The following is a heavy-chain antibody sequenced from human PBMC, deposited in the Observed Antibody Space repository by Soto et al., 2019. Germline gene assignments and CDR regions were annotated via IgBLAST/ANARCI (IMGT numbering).Heavy chain of an antibody. V-gene: IGHV4-34*01. D-gene: IGHD2-15*01. CDR3: ARLDRYCSGGSCYPAAFDI. Sequence: SETLSLPCAVYGGSFSGYYWSWIRQPPGKGLEWIGEINHSGSTNYNPSLKSRVTISVDTSKNQLSLKPSSVTAADTAVYYCARLDRYCSGGSCYPAAFDIWGQGTMVTVSS. CDR2: INHSGST. J-gene: IGHJ3*02. CDR1: GGSFSGYY.